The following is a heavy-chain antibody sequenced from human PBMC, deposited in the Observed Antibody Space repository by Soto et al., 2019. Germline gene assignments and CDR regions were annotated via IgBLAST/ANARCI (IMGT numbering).Heavy chain of an antibody. CDR1: GFTFSSYA. D-gene: IGHD6-25*01. J-gene: IGHJ3*02. Sequence: GGSLRLSCAASGFTFSSYAMSWVRQAPGKGLEWVSAISGSGGSTYYADSVEGRFTISRDNSKNTLYLQMNSLSAEDTAVYYCTRSSRLQRVADAFVIWGQGTMVTVSS. CDR3: TRSSRLQRVADAFVI. CDR2: ISGSGGST. V-gene: IGHV3-23*01.